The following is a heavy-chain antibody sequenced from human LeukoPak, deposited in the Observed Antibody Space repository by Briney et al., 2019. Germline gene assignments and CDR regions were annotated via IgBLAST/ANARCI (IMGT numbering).Heavy chain of an antibody. Sequence: SETLSLTCTVSVGSISSYYWIWIRQPPGKALEWIGYIYYSGSTNYNPSLKSRDTISVDASKNQFSLKVSSVTAADTAVYYCARGITAMVTSYFDYWGQGTLVTVSS. CDR2: IYYSGST. J-gene: IGHJ4*02. CDR1: VGSISSYY. CDR3: ARGITAMVTSYFDY. V-gene: IGHV4-59*01. D-gene: IGHD5-18*01.